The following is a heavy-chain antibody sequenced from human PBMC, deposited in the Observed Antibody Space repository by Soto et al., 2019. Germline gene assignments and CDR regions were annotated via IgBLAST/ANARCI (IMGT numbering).Heavy chain of an antibody. CDR3: ARSSTDTSWFDP. CDR1: AATCSSYT. Sequence: GSGKASAATCSSYTISWVRQAPGQGLEWMGRIIPILGIANYAQKFQGRVTITADKSTSTAYMELSSLRSEDTAVYYWARSSTDTSWFDPWCHGTLVTVSP. J-gene: IGHJ5*02. D-gene: IGHD2-2*01. V-gene: IGHV1-69*02. CDR2: IIPILGIA.